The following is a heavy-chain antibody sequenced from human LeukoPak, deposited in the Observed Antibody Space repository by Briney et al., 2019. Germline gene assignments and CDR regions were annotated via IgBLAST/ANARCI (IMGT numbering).Heavy chain of an antibody. CDR2: MHTSGNT. Sequence: PSEPLSLTCTVSGGSISDYYWIWVRQPAGKGLEWIGRMHTSGNTNYNPSLKSRVTMSLDTSKNQFSLKLTSVTAADTAVYYCARGTMVRGVIISGRWFDPWGQGTLVTVSS. J-gene: IGHJ5*02. CDR3: ARGTMVRGVIISGRWFDP. D-gene: IGHD3-10*01. V-gene: IGHV4-4*07. CDR1: GGSISDYY.